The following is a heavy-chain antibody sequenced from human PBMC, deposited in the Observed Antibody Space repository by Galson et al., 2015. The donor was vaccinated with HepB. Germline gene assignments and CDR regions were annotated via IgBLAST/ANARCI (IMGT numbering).Heavy chain of an antibody. J-gene: IGHJ5*01. CDR3: ARDSIYGSGNYFDS. CDR1: GFTFSSYG. CDR2: IYYDGNNK. V-gene: IGHV3-30*12. D-gene: IGHD3-10*01. Sequence: SLRLSCAASGFTFSSYGMHWVRQAPGKGLDWVSVIYYDGNNKYYGDSVRGRFTISRDNSKNTLYLQMNSLRAEDTAVYYCARDSIYGSGNYFDSWGQGTLVTVSS.